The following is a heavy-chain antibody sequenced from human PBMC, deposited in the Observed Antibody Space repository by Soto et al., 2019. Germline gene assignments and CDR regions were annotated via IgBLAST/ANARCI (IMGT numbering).Heavy chain of an antibody. CDR2: IYYSGST. CDR3: ARGGFGELHV. CDR1: GGSISSYY. V-gene: IGHV4-59*01. D-gene: IGHD3-10*01. Sequence: PSETLSLTCTVSGGSISSYYWSWIRQPPGKGLEWIGYIYYSGSTNYNPSRKSRVTISVDTSKNQFSLKLSSVTAADTAVYYCARGGFGELHVWGQGTTVTVSS. J-gene: IGHJ6*02.